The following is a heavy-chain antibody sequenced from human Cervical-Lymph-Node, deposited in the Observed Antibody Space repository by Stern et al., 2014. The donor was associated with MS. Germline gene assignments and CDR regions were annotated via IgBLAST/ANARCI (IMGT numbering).Heavy chain of an antibody. CDR3: ARDGPDIVVEPTAIGAFDI. CDR2: GIT. Sequence: GITNSAQKFQGRVTITADKSTGTAYMELSSLRPEDTAIYYCARDGPDIVVEPTAIGAFDIWGQGTMVTVSS. V-gene: IGHV1-69*04. D-gene: IGHD2-2*01. J-gene: IGHJ3*02.